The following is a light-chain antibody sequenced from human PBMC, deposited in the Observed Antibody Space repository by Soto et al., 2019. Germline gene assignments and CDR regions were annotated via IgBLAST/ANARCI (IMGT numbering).Light chain of an antibody. V-gene: IGKV1D-12*01. CDR2: VAS. Sequence: DIQMTQSPSSVSASVGDRVTITCRASQAIGSWLAWYQQKPGKAPKLLISVASSLQGGVPARFSGSGSGTDFTLTISSLQSEDFATYYCQQTNSFPRTFGQGTKVEIK. CDR3: QQTNSFPRT. J-gene: IGKJ1*01. CDR1: QAIGSW.